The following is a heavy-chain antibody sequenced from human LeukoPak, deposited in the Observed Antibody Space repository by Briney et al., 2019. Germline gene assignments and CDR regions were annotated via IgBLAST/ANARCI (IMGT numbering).Heavy chain of an antibody. CDR2: INPNSGGT. CDR1: GYTFTGYY. D-gene: IGHD6-13*01. V-gene: IGHV1-2*06. J-gene: IGHJ3*02. Sequence: GASVKVSCKASGYTFTGYYMHWVRQAPGQGLEWMGRINPNSGGTNYAQKFQGRVTMTRDTSISTAYMELSRLRSDDTAVYYCARSSVAAGDAFDIWGQGTMVTVSS. CDR3: ARSSVAAGDAFDI.